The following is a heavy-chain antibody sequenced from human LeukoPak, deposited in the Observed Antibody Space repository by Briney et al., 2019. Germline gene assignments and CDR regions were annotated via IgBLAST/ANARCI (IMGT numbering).Heavy chain of an antibody. V-gene: IGHV3-23*01. Sequence: GGSLRLSCAASGFTFSSYAMSWVRQAPGKGLEWVSAISGSGGSTYYADSVKGRFTISRDNSKNTLYLQMNSLRAEDTAVYYCAKVTWRGVVAPRGFDYWGQGTLVTVSS. CDR3: AKVTWRGVVAPRGFDY. D-gene: IGHD2-15*01. CDR2: ISGSGGST. J-gene: IGHJ4*02. CDR1: GFTFSSYA.